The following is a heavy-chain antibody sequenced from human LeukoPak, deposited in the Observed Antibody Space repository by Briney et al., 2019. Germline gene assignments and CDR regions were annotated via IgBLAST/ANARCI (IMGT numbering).Heavy chain of an antibody. D-gene: IGHD3-10*01. CDR3: ARGREIWFGEPQGWFDP. Sequence: ASVKVSCKASGYTSTSYDINWVRQATGQGLEWMGWMNPNSGNTGYAQKFQGRVTMTRNTSISTAYMELSSLRSEDTAVYYCARGREIWFGEPQGWFDPWGQGTLVTVSS. V-gene: IGHV1-8*01. CDR2: MNPNSGNT. J-gene: IGHJ5*02. CDR1: GYTSTSYD.